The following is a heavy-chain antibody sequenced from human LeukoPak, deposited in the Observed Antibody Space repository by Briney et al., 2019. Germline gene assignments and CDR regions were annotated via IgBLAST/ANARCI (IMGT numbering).Heavy chain of an antibody. J-gene: IGHJ3*02. Sequence: SETLSLTCTVSGGSISSGGYYWSWIRQHPGKGLEWIGYIYCSGSTYYNPSLKSRVTISVDTSKNQFSLKLSSVTAADTAVYYCARGGYLPLPDIWGQGTMVTVSS. V-gene: IGHV4-31*03. CDR1: GGSISSGGYY. CDR2: IYCSGST. CDR3: ARGGYLPLPDI. D-gene: IGHD5-18*01.